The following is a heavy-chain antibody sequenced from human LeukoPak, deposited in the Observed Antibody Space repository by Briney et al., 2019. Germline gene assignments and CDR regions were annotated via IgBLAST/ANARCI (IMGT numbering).Heavy chain of an antibody. CDR2: ISSSSSYI. D-gene: IGHD3-22*01. CDR1: GFTFSSYS. V-gene: IGHV3-21*01. CDR3: ARDEIPPNYYDSSGYFDY. J-gene: IGHJ4*02. Sequence: GGSLRLSCAASGFTFSSYSMNWVRQAPGKGLEWGSSISSSSSYIYYADSVKGRFTISRDNAKNSLYLQMNSLRAEDTAVYYCARDEIPPNYYDSSGYFDYWGQGTLVTVSS.